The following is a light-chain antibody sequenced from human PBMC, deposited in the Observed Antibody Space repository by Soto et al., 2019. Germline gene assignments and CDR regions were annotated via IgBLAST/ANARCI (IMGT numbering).Light chain of an antibody. CDR3: QQYYSAHTWT. Sequence: ERLMTQSPSTLSVSPGERATLSCRASQSVSSTLAWYQQKPGQAPRLLIYGASTRATGIPARFSGSGSGTEFTLTISCLQYEDVAVYYCQQYYSAHTWTFGQGTKVDIK. V-gene: IGKV3-15*01. CDR1: QSVSST. CDR2: GAS. J-gene: IGKJ1*01.